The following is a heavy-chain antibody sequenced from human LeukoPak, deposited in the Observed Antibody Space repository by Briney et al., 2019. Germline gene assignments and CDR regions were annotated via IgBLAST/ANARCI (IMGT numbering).Heavy chain of an antibody. CDR3: ARDRPLTTLIKAFDI. Sequence: GGSLRLSCAASGFTFSDYHMSWSRQAPGKGLEWVSYINTGGSSVYYADSVKGRFTISRDNAQNSLYLQMNSLRAEDTAVYYCARDRPLTTLIKAFDIWGQGTMVTVSS. CDR1: GFTFSDYH. CDR2: INTGGSSV. J-gene: IGHJ3*02. D-gene: IGHD1-1*01. V-gene: IGHV3-11*01.